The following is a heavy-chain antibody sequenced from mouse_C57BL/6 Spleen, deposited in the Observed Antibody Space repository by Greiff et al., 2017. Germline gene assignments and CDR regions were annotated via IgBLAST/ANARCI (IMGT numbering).Heavy chain of an antibody. V-gene: IGHV1-59*01. J-gene: IGHJ3*01. CDR2: IDPSDSYT. CDR3: AREGGNYATWFAY. D-gene: IGHD2-1*01. Sequence: QVQLQQSGAELVRPGTSVKLSCKASGYTFTSYWMHWVKQRPGQGLEWIGVIDPSDSYTNYNQKFKGKATLTVDTSSSTAYMQLSSLTSEDSAVYYCAREGGNYATWFAYWGQGTLVTVSA. CDR1: GYTFTSYW.